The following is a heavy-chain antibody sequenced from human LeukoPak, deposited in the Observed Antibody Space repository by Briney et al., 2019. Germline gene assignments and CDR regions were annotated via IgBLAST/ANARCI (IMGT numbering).Heavy chain of an antibody. CDR3: AKPPSPYYYDSSGRPLDY. V-gene: IGHV3-23*01. Sequence: GGSLRLSCAASGFTFSSYAMSWVRQAPGKGLEWVSAISGSGGSTYYADSVKGRFTISRDNSKNTLYLQMNSLRAEDTAVYYCAKPPSPYYYDSSGRPLDYWAQGTLVTVSS. CDR2: ISGSGGST. J-gene: IGHJ4*02. D-gene: IGHD3-22*01. CDR1: GFTFSSYA.